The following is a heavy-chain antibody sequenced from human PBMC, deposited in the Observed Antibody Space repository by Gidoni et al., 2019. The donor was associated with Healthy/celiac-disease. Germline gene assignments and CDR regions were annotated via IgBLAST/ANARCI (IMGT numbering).Heavy chain of an antibody. CDR2: ISSSGSTI. V-gene: IGHV3-48*03. J-gene: IGHJ3*02. Sequence: EVQLVESGGGLVQPGGSLRLACAASGFTFSSYAMNWVRQAPGKGLELVSYISSSGSTIYYADSVKGRFTISRDNAKNSLYLQMNSLRAEDTAVYYCARGSDGTDGVAFDIWGQGTMVTVSS. CDR1: GFTFSSYA. CDR3: ARGSDGTDGVAFDI. D-gene: IGHD6-13*01.